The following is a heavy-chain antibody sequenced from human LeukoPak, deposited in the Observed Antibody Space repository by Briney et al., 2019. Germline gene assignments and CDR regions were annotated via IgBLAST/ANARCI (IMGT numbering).Heavy chain of an antibody. Sequence: PSETLSLTCAVYGGSFSGYYWSWIRQPPGKGLEWIGEINHSGSTNYNPSLKSRVTISVDTSKNQFSLKLSSVTAADTAVYYCAGGHRYYYGSGSYSPQLDYWGQGTLVTVSS. D-gene: IGHD3-10*01. CDR2: INHSGST. V-gene: IGHV4-34*01. CDR3: AGGHRYYYGSGSYSPQLDY. J-gene: IGHJ4*02. CDR1: GGSFSGYY.